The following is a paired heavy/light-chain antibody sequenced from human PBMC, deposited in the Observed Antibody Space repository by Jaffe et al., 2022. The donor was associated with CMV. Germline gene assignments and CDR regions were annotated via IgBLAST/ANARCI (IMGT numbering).Light chain of an antibody. CDR2: EVN. CDR3: CSYGGSGTPWV. J-gene: IGLJ3*02. CDR1: SSDVGGYNL. Sequence: QSALTQPASVSESPGQSITISCTGTSSDVGGYNLVSWYQHHAGKPPKLILYEVNRRPSGVSDRFSGSKSGNSASLTISGLQAEDEAAYYCCSYGGSGTPWVFGGGTKLTVL. V-gene: IGLV2-23*02.
Heavy chain of an antibody. CDR1: GFNLSPYD. CDR3: ASSMSNRWHSQYNYYYMDV. J-gene: IGHJ6*03. V-gene: IGHV3-48*03. D-gene: IGHD3-22*01. Sequence: EVQLVESGGTLVQPGGSLRLSCAASGFNLSPYDMNWVRQAPGKGLEWVSSISGSGETEYYADSVQGRFTISRDNAKNSLYLQMNSLRAGDTAVYFCASSMSNRWHSQYNYYYMDVWGRGTTVTVSS. CDR2: ISGSGETE.